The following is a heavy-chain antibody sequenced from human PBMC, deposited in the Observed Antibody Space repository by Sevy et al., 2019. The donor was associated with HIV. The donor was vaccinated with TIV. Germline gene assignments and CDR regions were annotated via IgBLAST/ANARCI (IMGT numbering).Heavy chain of an antibody. D-gene: IGHD5-18*01. CDR2: IWYDGSNK. J-gene: IGHJ4*02. Sequence: GGSLILSCAASGFTFSSYGTHFVRQAPGKGLEWVAVIWYDGSNKNYADSVKGRFTISRDNSKDTLYLQMNSLRVEDTAVYYCGRETAYYFDYWGQGTLVTVSS. CDR1: GFTFSSYG. V-gene: IGHV3-33*01. CDR3: GRETAYYFDY.